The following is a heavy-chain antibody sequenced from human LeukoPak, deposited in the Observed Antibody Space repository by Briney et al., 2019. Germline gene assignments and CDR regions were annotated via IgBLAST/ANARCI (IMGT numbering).Heavy chain of an antibody. Sequence: SETLSLTCAVYGGSFSGYYWSWIRQPPGKGLEWIGEINHSGSTYYNPSLKSRVTISVDTSKNQFSLKLSSVTAADTAVYYCARSSSSDGYYYYYMDVWGKGTTVTVSS. J-gene: IGHJ6*03. D-gene: IGHD6-6*01. V-gene: IGHV4-34*01. CDR2: INHSGST. CDR3: ARSSSSDGYYYYYMDV. CDR1: GGSFSGYY.